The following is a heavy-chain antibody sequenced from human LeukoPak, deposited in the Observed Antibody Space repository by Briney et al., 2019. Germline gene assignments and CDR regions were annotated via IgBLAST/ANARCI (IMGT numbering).Heavy chain of an antibody. V-gene: IGHV1-3*01. CDR2: INAGNGNT. D-gene: IGHD5-12*01. Sequence: ASVKVSCKASGYIFTSYGISWVRQAPGQGLEWMGWINAGNGNTKYSQKFQGRVTITRDTSASTAYMELSSLRSEDTAVYYCARDKIDDIVATAGGDFDYWGQGTLVTVSS. J-gene: IGHJ4*02. CDR3: ARDKIDDIVATAGGDFDY. CDR1: GYIFTSYG.